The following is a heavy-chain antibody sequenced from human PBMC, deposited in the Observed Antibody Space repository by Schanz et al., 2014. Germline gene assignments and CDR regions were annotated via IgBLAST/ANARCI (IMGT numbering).Heavy chain of an antibody. Sequence: VQSVHSGTEVQKLGASVKVSCQTSGYTFTAYGINWVRQAPGQGLEWIGWISAQTGDTRYAQKMQGRVTMTRDVSSTTAFLELTSLRYDDTAVYYCARDHVATNDDDCYCDDLDVWATGMTVIVSS. J-gene: IGHJ6*04. CDR1: GYTFTAYG. V-gene: IGHV1-18*01. CDR2: ISAQTGDT. D-gene: IGHD2-21*02. CDR3: ARDHVATNDDDCYCDDLDV.